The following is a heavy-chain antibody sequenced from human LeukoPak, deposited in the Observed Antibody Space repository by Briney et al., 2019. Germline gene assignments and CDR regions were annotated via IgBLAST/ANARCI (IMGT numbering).Heavy chain of an antibody. CDR3: ARGGVAAAANDAFDI. J-gene: IGHJ3*02. CDR1: GFTFSSYW. Sequence: PGGSLRLSCAASGFTFSSYWMHWVRQAPGKGLVWVSRINSDGSSTSYADSVKGRFTISRDNAKNTLYLQMNSLRAEDTAVYYCARGGVAAAANDAFDIWGQGTMVTVSS. D-gene: IGHD6-13*01. V-gene: IGHV3-74*01. CDR2: INSDGSST.